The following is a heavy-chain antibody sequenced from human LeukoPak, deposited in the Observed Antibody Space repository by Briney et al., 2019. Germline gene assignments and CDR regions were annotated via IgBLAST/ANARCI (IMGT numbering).Heavy chain of an antibody. CDR3: ARVADGYNLRIFDY. D-gene: IGHD5-24*01. J-gene: IGHJ4*02. CDR1: GGSISSGSYY. CDR2: IYYSGST. V-gene: IGHV4-31*03. Sequence: KSSETLSLTCTVSGGSISSGSYYWSWIRQHPGKGLEWIGYIYYSGSTYYNPSLKSRVTISVDTSKNQFSLKLSSVTAADTAVYYCARVADGYNLRIFDYWGQGTLVTVSS.